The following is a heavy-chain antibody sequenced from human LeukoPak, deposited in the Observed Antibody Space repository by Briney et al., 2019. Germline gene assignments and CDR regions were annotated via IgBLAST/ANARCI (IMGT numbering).Heavy chain of an antibody. D-gene: IGHD6-13*01. CDR3: ATGTSSSWYQVYDY. CDR1: GFSFTTYW. Sequence: GGSLRLSCAASGFSFTTYWMGWVRQAPGKGLEWVANIKQDGTEKYYVDSVKGRFTISRDNAKNTLYLQMNSLRAEDTALYYCATGTSSSWYQVYDYWGQGTLVTVSS. J-gene: IGHJ4*02. V-gene: IGHV3-7*01. CDR2: IKQDGTEK.